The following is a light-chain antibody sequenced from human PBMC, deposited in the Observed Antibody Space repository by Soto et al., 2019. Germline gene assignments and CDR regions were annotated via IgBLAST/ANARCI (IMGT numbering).Light chain of an antibody. J-gene: IGKJ4*01. Sequence: DIQMTQSPSTLSASVGDRVTITCRASQSISSWLAWYQQKPGKAPKLLIYDASSLESGVPSRFSGSGSGTEFTLSISSRQPDDFATYYCQQYSSYPFTFGGGTKVEIK. CDR1: QSISSW. V-gene: IGKV1-5*01. CDR3: QQYSSYPFT. CDR2: DAS.